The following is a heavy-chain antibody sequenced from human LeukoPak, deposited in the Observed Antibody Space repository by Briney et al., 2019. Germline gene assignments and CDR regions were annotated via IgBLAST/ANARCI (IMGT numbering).Heavy chain of an antibody. CDR3: ARSGIFGTFDY. D-gene: IGHD3-3*01. V-gene: IGHV4-38-2*02. J-gene: IGHJ4*02. Sequence: SETLSLTCTVSGYSISSGYYWGLIRQPPGKGLEWIGSIYHSGSTYYNPSLKSRVTISVDTSKNQFSLKLSSVTAADTAVYYCARSGIFGTFDYWGQGTLVTVSS. CDR2: IYHSGST. CDR1: GYSISSGYY.